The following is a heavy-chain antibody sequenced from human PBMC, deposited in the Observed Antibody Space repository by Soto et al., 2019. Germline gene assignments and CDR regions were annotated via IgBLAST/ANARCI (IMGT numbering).Heavy chain of an antibody. CDR1: GFTFSSYS. CDR3: ARDTATARDAPYYFDD. Sequence: GGSLRLSCAASGFTFSSYSMNWVRQAPGKGLEWVSYISSSSSTIYYADSVKGRFTISRDNAKNSLYLQMNSLRAEDTAVYYCARDTATARDAPYYFDDWGQGTLVTVSS. V-gene: IGHV3-48*01. J-gene: IGHJ4*02. D-gene: IGHD4-4*01. CDR2: ISSSSSTI.